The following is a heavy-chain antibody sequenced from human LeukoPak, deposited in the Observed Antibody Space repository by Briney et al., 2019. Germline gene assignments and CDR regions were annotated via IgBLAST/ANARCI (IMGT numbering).Heavy chain of an antibody. CDR1: GFTFDDYG. D-gene: IGHD3-22*01. Sequence: GGSLRLSCAASGFTFDDYGMSWVRQAPGKGLEWVSGINWNGGSTGYADSVKGRFTISRDNAKNSLYLQMNSLRAEDTALYYCAKGYYYDSSGHFDYWGQGTLVTVSS. J-gene: IGHJ4*02. CDR2: INWNGGST. V-gene: IGHV3-20*04. CDR3: AKGYYYDSSGHFDY.